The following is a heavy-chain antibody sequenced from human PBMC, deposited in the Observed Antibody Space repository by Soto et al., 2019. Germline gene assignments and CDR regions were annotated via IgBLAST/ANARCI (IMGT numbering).Heavy chain of an antibody. J-gene: IGHJ5*02. CDR3: ARDLRESRKWELS. CDR1: GCTFSSYA. V-gene: IGHV1-69*13. Sequence: GASVKVSCKASGCTFSSYAISWVRQAPGQGLEWMGGIIPIFGTANYAQKFQGRVTITADESTSTAYMELSSLRSEDTAVYYCARDLRESRKWELSWGQGTLVTVSS. CDR2: IIPIFGTA. D-gene: IGHD1-26*01.